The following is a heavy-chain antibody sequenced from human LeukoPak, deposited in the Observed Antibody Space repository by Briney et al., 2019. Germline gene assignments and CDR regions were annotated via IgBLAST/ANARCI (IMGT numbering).Heavy chain of an antibody. V-gene: IGHV3-30*04. CDR1: RFTFSSYA. Sequence: PGGSLRLSCAASRFTFSSYAMHWVRQAPGKGLEWVAVISYDGSNKYYADSVKGRFTISRDNSKNTLYLQMNSLRAEDTAVYYCARPAGAAAGYFDYWGQGTLVTVSS. J-gene: IGHJ4*02. CDR2: ISYDGSNK. D-gene: IGHD6-13*01. CDR3: ARPAGAAAGYFDY.